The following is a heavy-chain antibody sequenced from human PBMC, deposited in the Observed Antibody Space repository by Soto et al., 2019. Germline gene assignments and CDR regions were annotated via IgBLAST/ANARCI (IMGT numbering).Heavy chain of an antibody. CDR3: ARDGPYSSSSYYFDY. D-gene: IGHD6-13*01. V-gene: IGHV4-59*01. Sequence: PSETLSLTCTVSGDSITSYSWSWIRQPPGKGLEWIGYIYYSGSTNYNPSLKSRVTISVDTSKNQFSLNLSSVTAADTAVYYCARDGPYSSSSYYFDYWGQGTLVTVSS. CDR2: IYYSGST. CDR1: GDSITSYS. J-gene: IGHJ4*02.